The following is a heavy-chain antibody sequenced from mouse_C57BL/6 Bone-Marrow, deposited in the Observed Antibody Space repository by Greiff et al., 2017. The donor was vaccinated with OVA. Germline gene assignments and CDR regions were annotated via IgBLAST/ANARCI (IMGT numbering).Heavy chain of an antibody. CDR3: AIRGDYDPWFAY. J-gene: IGHJ3*01. Sequence: EVQLQQSGPELVKPGASVKISCKASGYSFTGYYMNWVKQSPEKSLEWIGEINPSTGGTTYNQKFKAKATLTVDKSSSTAYMQLSSLTSEDSAVYYCAIRGDYDPWFAYWGQGTLVTVSA. CDR2: INPSTGGT. CDR1: GYSFTGYY. V-gene: IGHV1-42*01. D-gene: IGHD2-4*01.